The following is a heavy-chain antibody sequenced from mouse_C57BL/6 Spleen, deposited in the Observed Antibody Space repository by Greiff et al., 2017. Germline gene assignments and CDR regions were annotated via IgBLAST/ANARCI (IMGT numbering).Heavy chain of an antibody. J-gene: IGHJ3*01. CDR1: GYTFTDYE. CDR2: IDPETGGT. Sequence: QVQLQQSGAELVRPGASVTLSCKASGYTFTDYEMHWVKQTPVHGLEWIGAIDPETGGTAYNQKFKGKAILTADISSSTAYMEPRSLTSEDCAVYYCIGGFAYWGQGTLVTVSA. V-gene: IGHV1-15*01. D-gene: IGHD3-3*01. CDR3: IGGFAY.